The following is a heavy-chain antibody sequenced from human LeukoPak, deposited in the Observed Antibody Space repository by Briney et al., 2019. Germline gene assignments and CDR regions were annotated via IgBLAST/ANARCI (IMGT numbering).Heavy chain of an antibody. D-gene: IGHD3-10*01. J-gene: IGHJ4*02. CDR3: ARSYGSGSPKGYFDY. V-gene: IGHV3-21*01. CDR2: ISSSSSYI. CDR1: GFTFSSYS. Sequence: GGSLRLSCAASGFTFSSYSVKWVRQAPGKGLEWVSSISSSSSYIYYADSVKSRFTISRDNAKNSLYLQLKSRRAEDTAVYYCARSYGSGSPKGYFDYWGQGTVVTVS.